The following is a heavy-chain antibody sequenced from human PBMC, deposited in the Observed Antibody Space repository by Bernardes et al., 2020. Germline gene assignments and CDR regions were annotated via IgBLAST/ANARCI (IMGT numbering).Heavy chain of an antibody. Sequence: GGSLRLSCAASGFTFSSYAMSWVRQAPGKGLEWVSAISGSGGSTYYADSVKGRFTISRDNSKNTLYLQMNSLRAEDTAVYYCAKGLPTSGCTGGVCPFDYWGQGTLVTVSS. J-gene: IGHJ4*02. V-gene: IGHV3-23*01. CDR3: AKGLPTSGCTGGVCPFDY. CDR2: ISGSGGST. D-gene: IGHD2-8*02. CDR1: GFTFSSYA.